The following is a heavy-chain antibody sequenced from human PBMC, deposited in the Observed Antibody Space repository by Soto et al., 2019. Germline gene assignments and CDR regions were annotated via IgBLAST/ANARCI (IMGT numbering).Heavy chain of an antibody. J-gene: IGHJ4*02. CDR1: GFTFSRYS. Sequence: EVQVLESGGGLAQPGGSLRLSCAASGFTFSRYSMNWVRQAPGKGLEWVSSISSTTNYIYYADSMKGRFTVSRDNAKNSVYLDMNSLSAEDTAVYYCARESEDLTSNFDYWGQGTLVTVSS. CDR2: ISSTTNYI. CDR3: ARESEDLTSNFDY. V-gene: IGHV3-21*01.